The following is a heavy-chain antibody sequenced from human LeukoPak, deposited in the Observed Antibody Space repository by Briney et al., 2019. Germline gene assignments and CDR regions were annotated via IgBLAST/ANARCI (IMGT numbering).Heavy chain of an antibody. J-gene: IGHJ4*02. CDR1: GFTFSSYA. CDR3: AKDSCSSTSCYTDWFDY. D-gene: IGHD2-2*02. CDR2: ISGSGGST. V-gene: IGHV3-23*01. Sequence: PGGSLRLSCAASGFTFSSYAMSWVRQAPGKGLEWVSAISGSGGSTYYADSVKGRFTISRDNSKNTLYLQMNSLRAEDTAVYYCAKDSCSSTSCYTDWFDYWGQGTLVTVSS.